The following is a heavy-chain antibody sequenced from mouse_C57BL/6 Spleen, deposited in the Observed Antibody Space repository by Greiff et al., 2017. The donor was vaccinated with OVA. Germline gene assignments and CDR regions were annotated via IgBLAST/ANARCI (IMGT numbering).Heavy chain of an antibody. CDR2: ISNGGGST. D-gene: IGHD2-5*01. CDR3: ARPYYSNYEDAMDY. Sequence: DVQLVESGGGLVQPGGSLKLSCAASGFTFSDYYMYWVRQTPEKRLEWVAYISNGGGSTYYPDTVKGRFTISRDNAKNTLYLQMSRLKSEDTAMYYCARPYYSNYEDAMDYWGQGTSVTVSS. V-gene: IGHV5-12*01. CDR1: GFTFSDYY. J-gene: IGHJ4*01.